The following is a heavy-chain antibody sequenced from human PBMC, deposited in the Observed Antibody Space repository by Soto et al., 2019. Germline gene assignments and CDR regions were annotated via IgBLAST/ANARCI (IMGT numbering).Heavy chain of an antibody. CDR3: ARALERDYYDSSGYYPFYFDY. J-gene: IGHJ4*02. Sequence: GGSLRLSCAASGFTFSSYSMNWVRQAPGKGLEWVSSISSSSSYIYYADSVKGRFTISRDNAKNSLYLQMNSLRAEDTAVYYCARALERDYYDSSGYYPFYFDYWGQGTLVTVSS. V-gene: IGHV3-21*01. D-gene: IGHD3-22*01. CDR2: ISSSSSYI. CDR1: GFTFSSYS.